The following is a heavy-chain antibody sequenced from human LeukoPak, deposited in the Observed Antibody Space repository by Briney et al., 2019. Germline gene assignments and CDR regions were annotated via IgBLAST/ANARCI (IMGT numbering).Heavy chain of an antibody. Sequence: GGSLRLSCAASGFTFSSYAMSWVRQAPGKGLEWVSGISGSGGGTYYADSVKGRFTISRDNSKNTLYLQMNSLRAEDTAVYYCAKDLRSTPRSGLDYWGQGTLVTVSS. CDR3: AKDLRSTPRSGLDY. V-gene: IGHV3-23*01. CDR2: ISGSGGGT. D-gene: IGHD3-3*01. J-gene: IGHJ4*02. CDR1: GFTFSSYA.